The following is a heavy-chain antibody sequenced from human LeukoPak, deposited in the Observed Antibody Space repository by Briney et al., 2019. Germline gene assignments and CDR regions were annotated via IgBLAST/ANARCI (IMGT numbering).Heavy chain of an antibody. Sequence: ASVKVSCKASGGTFSSYAISWVRQAPGQGLEWMGRIIPIFGTANYAQKFQGRVTITTDESTSTAYMELSSLRSEDTAVHYCAREPCSGGSCYSGAHFDYWGQGTLVTVSS. CDR2: IIPIFGTA. CDR3: AREPCSGGSCYSGAHFDY. V-gene: IGHV1-69*05. J-gene: IGHJ4*02. CDR1: GGTFSSYA. D-gene: IGHD2-15*01.